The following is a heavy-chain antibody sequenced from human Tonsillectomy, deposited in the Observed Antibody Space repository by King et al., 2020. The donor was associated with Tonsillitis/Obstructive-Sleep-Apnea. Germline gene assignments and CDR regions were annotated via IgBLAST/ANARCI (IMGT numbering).Heavy chain of an antibody. V-gene: IGHV3-33*01. CDR1: GFTFSSYG. Sequence: VQLVESGGGVVQPGRSLRLSCAASGFTFSSYGMHWVRQAPGKGLEWVAVIWYDGSNKYYADSVKGRFTISRDNSKNTLYLQMNSLRAEDTAVDYCARDGGYCSSTSCFIFDYWGQGTLVTVSS. D-gene: IGHD2-2*01. CDR2: IWYDGSNK. CDR3: ARDGGYCSSTSCFIFDY. J-gene: IGHJ4*02.